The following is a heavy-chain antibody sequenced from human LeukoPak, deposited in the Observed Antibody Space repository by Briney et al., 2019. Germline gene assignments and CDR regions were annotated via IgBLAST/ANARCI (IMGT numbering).Heavy chain of an antibody. J-gene: IGHJ4*02. CDR3: VRESRPGGAMGLYHNLDY. D-gene: IGHD1-1*01. CDR1: GFTFSDFW. Sequence: EGSLRLSCAGSGFTFSDFWMTWVRQTPGKGLEWVANIKEDGTEKNLVDSVKGRFTISRDNTKNLLFLEMNNLRGDDMAIYYCVRESRPGGAMGLYHNLDYWGQGTLVAVSS. CDR2: IKEDGTEK. V-gene: IGHV3-7*01.